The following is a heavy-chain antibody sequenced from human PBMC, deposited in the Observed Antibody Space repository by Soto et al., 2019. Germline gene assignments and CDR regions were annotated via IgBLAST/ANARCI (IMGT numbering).Heavy chain of an antibody. CDR2: INHSGST. Sequence: SETLSLTCAVYGGSFSGYYWSWIRQPPGKGLEWIGEINHSGSTNYNPSLKSRVTISVDTSKNQFSLKLSSVTAADTAVYYCARGRRVVTGFYYYYGMDVWGQGTTVS. CDR3: ARGRRVVTGFYYYYGMDV. D-gene: IGHD2-15*01. CDR1: GGSFSGYY. V-gene: IGHV4-34*01. J-gene: IGHJ6*02.